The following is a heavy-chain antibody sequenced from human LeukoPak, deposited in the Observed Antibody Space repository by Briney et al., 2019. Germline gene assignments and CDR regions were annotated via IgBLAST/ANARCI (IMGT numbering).Heavy chain of an antibody. CDR3: ARGRGIAARPRVYYYMDV. Sequence: SETLSLTCAVYGGSFSGYYWSWLRQPPGKGLEWIGEINHSGSTNYNPSLKSRVTISVDTSKNQFSLKLSSVTAADTAVYYCARGRGIAARPRVYYYMDVWGKGTTVTVSS. V-gene: IGHV4-34*01. D-gene: IGHD6-6*01. J-gene: IGHJ6*03. CDR2: INHSGST. CDR1: GGSFSGYY.